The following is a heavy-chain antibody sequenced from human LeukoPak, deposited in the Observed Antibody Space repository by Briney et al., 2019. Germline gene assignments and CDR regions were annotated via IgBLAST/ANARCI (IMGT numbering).Heavy chain of an antibody. Sequence: PWASVKVSCKASGYTFTSYAMNWVRQAPGQGLEWMGVFIPILGTANSTQKFQDRVTVTADISTNTVYMELSSLRSEDTAVYFCAGIPVFGVVLHQEPVWGKGTTVTVSS. CDR3: AGIPVFGVVLHQEPV. V-gene: IGHV1-69*10. D-gene: IGHD3-3*01. CDR1: GYTFTSYA. J-gene: IGHJ6*04. CDR2: FIPILGTA.